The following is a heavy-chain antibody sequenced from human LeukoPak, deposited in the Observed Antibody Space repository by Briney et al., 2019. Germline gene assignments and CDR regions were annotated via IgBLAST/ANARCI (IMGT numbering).Heavy chain of an antibody. CDR2: ISAYNGNT. Sequence: SVKVSCKASGYTFTSYGISWVRQAPGHGLEWMGWISAYNGNTNYAQKLQGRVTMTTDTSTSTAYMELRSLRSDDTAVYYCARDVGSSWYRGRGGVFDYWGQGTLVTVSS. J-gene: IGHJ4*02. V-gene: IGHV1-18*04. D-gene: IGHD6-13*01. CDR1: GYTFTSYG. CDR3: ARDVGSSWYRGRGGVFDY.